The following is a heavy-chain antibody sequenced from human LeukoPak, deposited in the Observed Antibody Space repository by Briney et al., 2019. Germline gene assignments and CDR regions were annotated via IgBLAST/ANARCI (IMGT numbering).Heavy chain of an antibody. J-gene: IGHJ4*02. CDR1: GFIFSIRW. D-gene: IGHD4-17*01. CDR3: ATLKDAVTSFDN. CDR2: INQGGNDK. V-gene: IGHV3-7*01. Sequence: AGGSLRLSCAASGFIFSIRWMSWVRQAPGKGLEWVASINQGGNDKRHADSVKGRFTTSRDNAKNSLSLQLNSPTAEDKAMYYCATLKDAVTSFDNWGQGTLVTVSS.